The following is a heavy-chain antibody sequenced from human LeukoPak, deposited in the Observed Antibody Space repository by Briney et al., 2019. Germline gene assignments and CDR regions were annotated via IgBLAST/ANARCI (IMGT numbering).Heavy chain of an antibody. CDR3: TRDIGDFVSDF. V-gene: IGHV4-39*02. CDR2: IHYGGTT. CDR1: GGSIGSGYY. J-gene: IGHJ4*02. Sequence: SETLSLNCTVSGGSIGSGYYWAWIRQPPGKGLEWIGSIHYGGTTHYNPSLQSRVTISADTSKNQFALDLRSVTAADTAVYYCTRDIGDFVSDFWGQGTLVTVSS. D-gene: IGHD2-21*02.